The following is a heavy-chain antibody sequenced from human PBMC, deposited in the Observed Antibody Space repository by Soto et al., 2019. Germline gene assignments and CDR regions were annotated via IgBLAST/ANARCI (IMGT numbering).Heavy chain of an antibody. CDR2: ISYDGSNK. CDR3: ANLIITMIVVVPQNRVTPSDY. J-gene: IGHJ4*02. V-gene: IGHV3-30*18. D-gene: IGHD3-22*01. Sequence: TGGSLRLSCAASGFTFSSYGMHWVRQAPGKGLEWVAVISYDGSNKYYADSVKGRFTISRDNSKNTLYLQMNSLRAEDTAVYYCANLIITMIVVVPQNRVTPSDYWGQGTLVTVSS. CDR1: GFTFSSYG.